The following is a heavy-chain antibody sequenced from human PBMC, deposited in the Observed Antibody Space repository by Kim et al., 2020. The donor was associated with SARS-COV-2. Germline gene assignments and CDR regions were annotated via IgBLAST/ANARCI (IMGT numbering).Heavy chain of an antibody. CDR1: GCTFSSYA. J-gene: IGHJ5*02. D-gene: IGHD6-13*01. V-gene: IGHV3-64*01. CDR2: ISSNGGST. Sequence: GGSLRLSCAASGCTFSSYAMHWVRQAPGKGLEYVSAISSNGGSTYYANSVKGRFTISRDNSKNTLYLQMGSLRAEDMAVYYCARGGYSSSWNWFDPWGQG. CDR3: ARGGYSSSWNWFDP.